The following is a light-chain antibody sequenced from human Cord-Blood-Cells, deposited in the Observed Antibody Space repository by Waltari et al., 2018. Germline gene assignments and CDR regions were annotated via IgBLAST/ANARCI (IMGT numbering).Light chain of an antibody. CDR1: QSISSY. CDR3: QQSYSTPYT. J-gene: IGKJ2*01. V-gene: IGKV1-39*01. CDR2: AAS. Sequence: DVKMTQYPPYLSAPVGDRVNTTCRASQSISSYLSWYQQKPGKAPKLLIYAASSLQGGVPSRFSGSGSGTDFTLTISSLQPEDFATYYCQQSYSTPYTFGQGTKLEIK.